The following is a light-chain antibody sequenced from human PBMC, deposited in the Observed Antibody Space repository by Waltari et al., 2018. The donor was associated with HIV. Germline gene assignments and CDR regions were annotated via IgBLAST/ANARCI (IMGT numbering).Light chain of an antibody. CDR3: AAWDASLSAWV. CDR2: MNN. J-gene: IGLJ3*02. CDR1: SSNTGSNY. V-gene: IGLV1-47*01. Sequence: QSVLTQPPSASGTPGQRVTISCSGSSSNTGSNYVYWYQQPPGTAPKLLIYMNNQRPSGVPDRFSGSKSGTSASLAISGLRSEDEADYYCAAWDASLSAWVFGGGTKLTVL.